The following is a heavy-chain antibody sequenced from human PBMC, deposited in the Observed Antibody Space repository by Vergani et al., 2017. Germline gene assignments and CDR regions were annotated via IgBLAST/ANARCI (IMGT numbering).Heavy chain of an antibody. Sequence: QLQLQESGPGLVKPSETLSLTCTVSGGSISSSSYYWGWIRQPPGKGLEWIGSIYYSGSTYYNPSLKSRVTISVDTSKNQFSLKLSSVTAADTAVYYCARRLLRGHSYGSFDYWGQGTLVTVSS. CDR1: GGSISSSSYY. CDR2: IYYSGST. J-gene: IGHJ4*02. V-gene: IGHV4-39*01. CDR3: ARRLLRGHSYGSFDY. D-gene: IGHD5-18*01.